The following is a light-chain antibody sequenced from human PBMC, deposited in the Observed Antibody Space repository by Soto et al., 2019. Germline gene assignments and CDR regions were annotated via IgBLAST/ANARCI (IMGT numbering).Light chain of an antibody. Sequence: QPVLTQPPSASGTPGQRVTISCSGSRSNIGRNTVYWYQQLTGTAPKLLMSDNNERPSGVPDRFSGSKSGTSASLAIRGLRSEDEADYYCAAWDDSLGGRIVFGGGTKVTVL. CDR3: AAWDDSLGGRIV. J-gene: IGLJ2*01. CDR1: RSNIGRNT. V-gene: IGLV1-47*02. CDR2: DNN.